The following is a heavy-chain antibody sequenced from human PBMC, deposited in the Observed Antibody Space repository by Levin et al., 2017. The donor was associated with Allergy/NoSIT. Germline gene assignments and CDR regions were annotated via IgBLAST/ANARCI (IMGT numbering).Heavy chain of an antibody. Sequence: GGSLRLSCAASRFTFSTYSMNWVRQAPGKGLEWVSSISGSGDYIFYADSVKGRFTMFRDNARNSLYLQMNSLRAEDTAVYYCARVKFSAYGMDVWGQGTTVTVSS. D-gene: IGHD3-3*01. CDR2: ISGSGDYI. CDR1: RFTFSTYS. J-gene: IGHJ6*02. CDR3: ARVKFSAYGMDV. V-gene: IGHV3-21*01.